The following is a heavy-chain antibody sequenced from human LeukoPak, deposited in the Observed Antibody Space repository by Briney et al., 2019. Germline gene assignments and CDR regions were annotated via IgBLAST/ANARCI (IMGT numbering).Heavy chain of an antibody. J-gene: IGHJ4*02. CDR3: TRVIVAVPGYFDYFDF. D-gene: IGHD6-19*01. CDR2: INEDGSNK. Sequence: GGSLRLSCAASGFTFSNYYMRWIRQAPGKGREWVANINEDGSNKWHLGSVKGRFTVSRDNARNSLYLQMNSLRAEDTAVYYCTRVIVAVPGYFDYFDFWGQGALVTVSS. CDR1: GFTFSNYY. V-gene: IGHV3-7*01.